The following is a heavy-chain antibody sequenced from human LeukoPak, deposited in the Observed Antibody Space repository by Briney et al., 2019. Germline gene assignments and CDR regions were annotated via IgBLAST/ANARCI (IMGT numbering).Heavy chain of an antibody. CDR2: ISGYNDDT. V-gene: IGHV1-18*01. J-gene: IGHJ3*02. Sequence: ASVKVSCKASGYTFSNFGISWVRQAAGQGLEWMGWISGYNDDTHYAQKFQGRVTMTTDTSTNTAYMDLRSLRSDGTAMYYCAKDFYNSGGRWYDCFDIWGQGTMVTVSS. D-gene: IGHD2-15*01. CDR3: AKDFYNSGGRWYDCFDI. CDR1: GYTFSNFG.